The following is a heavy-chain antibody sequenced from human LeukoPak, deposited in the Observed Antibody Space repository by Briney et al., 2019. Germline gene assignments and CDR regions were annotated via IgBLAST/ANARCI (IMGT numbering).Heavy chain of an antibody. CDR2: IDHSGTT. CDR3: ATGRNGVVPAPILGVGPWYNYHYMDV. D-gene: IGHD2-2*02. Sequence: PSETLSLTCAVYGGSFSGYYWTWIRQPPGKGLEWIGEIDHSGTTNYNPSLKSRVTMSVDTSKNQFSLMVSSVTAADTAVYYCATGRNGVVPAPILGVGPWYNYHYMDVWGKGTTVTVSS. J-gene: IGHJ6*03. V-gene: IGHV4-34*01. CDR1: GGSFSGYY.